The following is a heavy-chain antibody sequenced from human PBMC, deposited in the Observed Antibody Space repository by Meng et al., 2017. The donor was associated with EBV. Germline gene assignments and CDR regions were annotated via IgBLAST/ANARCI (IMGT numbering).Heavy chain of an antibody. J-gene: IGHJ4*02. CDR1: EFHFICVW. Sequence: HRVVPGGGSVRPGGSLMLSCAVAEFHFICVWMHLFRQVPGKVLVEVARTNEDGGSTNYADSLKGRFIISRDNTRNTLYLQMNSLKDEDTAVYFCSRDLAGPFYDWGQGTLVTVSS. V-gene: IGHV3-74*01. CDR2: TNEDGGST. CDR3: SRDLAGPFYD.